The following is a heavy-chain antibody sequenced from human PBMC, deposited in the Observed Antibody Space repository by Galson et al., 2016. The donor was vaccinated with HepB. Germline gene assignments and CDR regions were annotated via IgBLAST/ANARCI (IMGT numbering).Heavy chain of an antibody. V-gene: IGHV2-5*02. CDR1: GFSLSTSGMG. CDR2: IYWDGDK. CDR3: AHSMYYYGSGTYYATGNFDY. Sequence: PALVKPTQTLTLTCTFSGFSLSTSGMGVGWIRQPPGKALEWLALIYWDGDKHYTPSLKSRLTITKDTSKNQVVLTMTNMDPVDTATYYCAHSMYYYGSGTYYATGNFDYWGQGTLVAASS. J-gene: IGHJ4*02. D-gene: IGHD3-10*01.